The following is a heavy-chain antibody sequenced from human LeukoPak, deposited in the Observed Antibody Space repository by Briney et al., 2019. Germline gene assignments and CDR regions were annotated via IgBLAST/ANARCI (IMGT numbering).Heavy chain of an antibody. CDR1: GYTFTSYC. J-gene: IGHJ4*01. CDR2: INPSGGST. V-gene: IGHV1-46*01. Sequence: ASVKVSCKASGYTFTSYCMHWVRQAPGQGLEWMGIINPSGGSTSYAQKFQGRVTMTRDTSTSTVYMELSSLRPDDTAVYYCARGLMREYNSGWYMHHFDYWGHGTLVTVSS. CDR3: ARGLMREYNSGWYMHHFDY. D-gene: IGHD6-19*01.